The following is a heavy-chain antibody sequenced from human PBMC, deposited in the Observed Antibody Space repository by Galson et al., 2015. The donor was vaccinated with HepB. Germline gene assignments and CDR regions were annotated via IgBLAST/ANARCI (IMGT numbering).Heavy chain of an antibody. CDR1: GYTFTSYY. Sequence: SVKVSCKASGYTFTSYYMHWVRQAPGQGLEWMGIINPSGGSTSYAQKFQGRVTMTRDTSTSTVYMELSSLRSEDTAVYYCARDRIAAAGTNDGMDVWGQGTTVTVSS. J-gene: IGHJ6*02. D-gene: IGHD6-13*01. V-gene: IGHV1-46*03. CDR3: ARDRIAAAGTNDGMDV. CDR2: INPSGGST.